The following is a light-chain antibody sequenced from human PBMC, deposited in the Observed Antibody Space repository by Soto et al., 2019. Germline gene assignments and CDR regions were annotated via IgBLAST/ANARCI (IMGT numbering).Light chain of an antibody. CDR2: GAS. V-gene: IGKV3-20*01. Sequence: EIVLTQSPGTLSLSPGEGVTLSCRASQTVLSSYVAWYQQKPGQPPRLLIYGASSRAPGIPDRFSGSGSGTYFTLTISRLEPEDFGVFYCQQYGNPPQTFGQGTRVEV. CDR1: QTVLSSY. J-gene: IGKJ1*01. CDR3: QQYGNPPQT.